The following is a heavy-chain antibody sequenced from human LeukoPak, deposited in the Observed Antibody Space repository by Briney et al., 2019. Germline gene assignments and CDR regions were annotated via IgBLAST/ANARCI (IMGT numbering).Heavy chain of an antibody. CDR3: ARGNWNYVGNWFDP. J-gene: IGHJ5*02. CDR1: GYTFTGYY. Sequence: ASVTVSFTASGYTFTGYYMHWVRQAPGQGLEWMGWINPNSGGTNYAQKFQGRVTMTRDTAISTAYMDLSRLRSDDTAVYYCARGNWNYVGNWFDPWGQGTLVTVSS. V-gene: IGHV1-2*02. D-gene: IGHD1-7*01. CDR2: INPNSGGT.